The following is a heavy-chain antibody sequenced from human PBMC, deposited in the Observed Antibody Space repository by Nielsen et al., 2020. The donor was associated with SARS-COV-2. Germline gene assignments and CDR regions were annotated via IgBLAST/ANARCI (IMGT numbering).Heavy chain of an antibody. CDR1: GYSFTSYW. V-gene: IGHV5-51*01. D-gene: IGHD3-16*01. CDR3: ARLLGYYYYYMDV. CDR2: IYPGDSDT. J-gene: IGHJ6*03. Sequence: GGSLRLSCKGSGYSFTSYWIGWVRQMPGKGLEWMGIIYPGDSDTRYSPSFQGQVTISADKSISTAYLQWSSLKASDTAMYYCARLLGYYYYYMDVWGKGTTVTVSS.